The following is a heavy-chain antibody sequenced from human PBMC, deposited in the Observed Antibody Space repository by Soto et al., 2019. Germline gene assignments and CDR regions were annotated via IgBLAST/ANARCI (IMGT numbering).Heavy chain of an antibody. CDR2: ISGSGGST. J-gene: IGHJ6*02. Sequence: GGSLRLSCAASGFTFSSYAVSWVRQAPGKGLEWVSAISGSGGSTYYADSVKGRFTISRDNSKNTLYLQMNSLRAEDTAVYYCAKGVAGTYYYYGMDVWGQGTTVTVSS. V-gene: IGHV3-23*01. D-gene: IGHD6-19*01. CDR1: GFTFSSYA. CDR3: AKGVAGTYYYYGMDV.